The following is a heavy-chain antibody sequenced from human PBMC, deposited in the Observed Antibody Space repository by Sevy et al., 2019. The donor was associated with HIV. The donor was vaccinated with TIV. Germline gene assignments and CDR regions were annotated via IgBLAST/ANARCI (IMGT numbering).Heavy chain of an antibody. CDR2: IYYSGST. J-gene: IGHJ4*02. Sequence: SETLSLTCTVSGGSVSSGSYYWSWIRQPPGKGLEWIGHIYYSGSTNYNPSLKSRVTISVDTSKNQFSLKLSSVTAADTAVYYCARTECTIFGVVIIPTKPFDYWCQGTLVTVSS. D-gene: IGHD3-3*01. CDR1: GGSVSSGSYY. V-gene: IGHV4-61*01. CDR3: ARTECTIFGVVIIPTKPFDY.